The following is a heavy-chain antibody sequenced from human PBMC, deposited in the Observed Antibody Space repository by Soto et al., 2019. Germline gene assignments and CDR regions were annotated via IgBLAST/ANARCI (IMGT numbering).Heavy chain of an antibody. CDR2: ISPNSGST. D-gene: IGHD6-19*01. V-gene: IGHV1-2*02. CDR1: GGTCSSYA. Sequence: ASVKVSGKGSGGTCSSYAIMWVRQAPGQGVEWMGGISPNSGSTHFAKKLQGRVTMTRDASTSTGYMELSSLRSDDTALYFCGRGRAPGPSGDFWGQGTRVTVSS. CDR3: GRGRAPGPSGDF. J-gene: IGHJ4*02.